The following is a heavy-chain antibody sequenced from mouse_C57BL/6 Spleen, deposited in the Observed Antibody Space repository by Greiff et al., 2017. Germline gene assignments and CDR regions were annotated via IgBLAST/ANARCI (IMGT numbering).Heavy chain of an antibody. CDR1: GYTFTSYW. CDR3: ARCDGYDRWYFDV. D-gene: IGHD2-2*01. Sequence: QVQLQQPGAELVKPGASVKMSCKASGYTFTSYWITWVKQRPGQGLEWIGDIYPGSGSTNSNEKFKSKATLTVDTSSSTAYMQLSSLTSEDSAVYYCARCDGYDRWYFDVWGTGTTVTVSS. J-gene: IGHJ1*03. V-gene: IGHV1-55*01. CDR2: IYPGSGST.